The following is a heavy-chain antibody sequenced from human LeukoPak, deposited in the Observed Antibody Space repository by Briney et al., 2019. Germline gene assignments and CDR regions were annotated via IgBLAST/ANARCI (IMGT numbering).Heavy chain of an antibody. V-gene: IGHV1-2*02. CDR1: GYTFTGYY. Sequence: ASVKVSCKASGYTFTGYYMHWVRQAPGQGLEWMGWINPNSGGTNYAQKFQGKVTMTRDTSISTAYMELSRLRSEDTAVYYCATTMGTYYFDYWGQGTLVTVSS. J-gene: IGHJ4*02. CDR3: ATTMGTYYFDY. D-gene: IGHD5-24*01. CDR2: INPNSGGT.